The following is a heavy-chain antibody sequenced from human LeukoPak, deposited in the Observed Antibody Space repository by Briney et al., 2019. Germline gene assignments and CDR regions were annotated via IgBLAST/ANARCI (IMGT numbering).Heavy chain of an antibody. J-gene: IGHJ4*02. D-gene: IGHD2-15*01. CDR2: ISSSSSYI. Sequence: GVSLRLSCAPSGFTFSRYSMNCVRQSRGKALEWVTSISSSSSYIYYADSVKRRFTISRYNAKNSLYLQMNSLRAEDTAVYYCASPAGYCSGGSCNYYWGEGTLVTVSS. V-gene: IGHV3-21*01. CDR3: ASPAGYCSGGSCNYY. CDR1: GFTFSRYS.